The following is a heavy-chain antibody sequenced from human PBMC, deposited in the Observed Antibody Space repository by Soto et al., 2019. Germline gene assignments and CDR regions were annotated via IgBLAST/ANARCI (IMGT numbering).Heavy chain of an antibody. CDR1: YGSIGKDY. J-gene: IGHJ4*02. Sequence: SETLSLTCTVSYGSIGKDYWSWIRQPPGKGLEWIGFLYGGGSTVYNPSLKSRVTISVDTSKNHISLTLTSMTAADAAVYFCVRDRGDGYSLAYWGQGILVTVSS. CDR3: VRDRGDGYSLAY. CDR2: LYGGGST. D-gene: IGHD3-10*01. V-gene: IGHV4-59*01.